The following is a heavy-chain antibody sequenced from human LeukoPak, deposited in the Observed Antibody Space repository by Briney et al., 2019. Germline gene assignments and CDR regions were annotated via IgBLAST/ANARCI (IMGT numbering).Heavy chain of an antibody. D-gene: IGHD2-15*01. CDR3: ARRGLGYCSGGSCYSDNWFDP. V-gene: IGHV5-51*01. Sequence: GESLKISCKGSGYSFTSYWIGWVRQLPGKGLEWMGIIYPGDSDTRYSPSFQGQVTISVDKSISTAYLQWSSLKASDTAMYYCARRGLGYCSGGSCYSDNWFDPWGQGTLVTVSS. CDR1: GYSFTSYW. CDR2: IYPGDSDT. J-gene: IGHJ5*02.